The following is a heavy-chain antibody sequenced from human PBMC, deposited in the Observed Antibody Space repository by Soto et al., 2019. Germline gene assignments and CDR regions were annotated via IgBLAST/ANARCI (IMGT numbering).Heavy chain of an antibody. Sequence: QVQLVESGGGVVQPGRSLRLSCAASGFTFSSFGMHWVRQAPGKGLEWLAVISNDGSNKYYVDSVKGRFTISRDNSNNTLYLQMNSLRAEDTAVYYCTKDLWRGYYGPLASWGQGTLVTVSS. D-gene: IGHD4-17*01. CDR3: TKDLWRGYYGPLAS. V-gene: IGHV3-30*18. J-gene: IGHJ4*02. CDR1: GFTFSSFG. CDR2: ISNDGSNK.